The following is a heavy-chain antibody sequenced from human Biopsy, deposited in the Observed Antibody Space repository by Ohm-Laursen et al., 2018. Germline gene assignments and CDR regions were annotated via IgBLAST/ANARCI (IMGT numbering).Heavy chain of an antibody. V-gene: IGHV1-24*01. J-gene: IGHJ4*02. CDR2: FAPENGKT. CDR3: AADINVWNVNY. Sequence: GASVKVSCKVSGYTLTELSMHWVRQAPGKGLEWMGGFAPENGKTVYAQNFQARVSMTEDTSTDTAYMELRSLRSEETAVYYCAADINVWNVNYWGQGTQVTVSS. D-gene: IGHD1-1*01. CDR1: GYTLTELS.